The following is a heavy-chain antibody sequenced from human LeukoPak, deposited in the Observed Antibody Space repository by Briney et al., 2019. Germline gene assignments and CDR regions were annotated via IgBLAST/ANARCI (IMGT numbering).Heavy chain of an antibody. CDR3: AKDSNGWYQRGSNYFDY. V-gene: IGHV3-33*06. CDR1: GFTFSSYG. D-gene: IGHD6-19*01. CDR2: IWYGGSNK. J-gene: IGHJ4*02. Sequence: GGSLRLSCAASGFTFSSYGMHWVRQAPGKGLEWVAVIWYGGSNKYYADSVKGRFTISRDNSKNTLYLQMNSLRAEDTAEYYCAKDSNGWYQRGSNYFDYWGQGTLVTVSS.